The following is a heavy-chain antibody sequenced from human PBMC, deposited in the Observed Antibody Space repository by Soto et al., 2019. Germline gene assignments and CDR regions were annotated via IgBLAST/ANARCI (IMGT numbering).Heavy chain of an antibody. CDR1: GFTFGDYA. CDR2: IRSKAYGGTT. V-gene: IGHV3-49*03. CDR3: TRERGYCSGGSCSYIDAFDI. Sequence: GGSLRLSCTASGFTFGDYAMSWFRQAPGKGLEWVGFIRSKAYGGTTEYAASVKGRFTISRDDSKSIAYLQMNGLKTEDTAVYYCTRERGYCSGGSCSYIDAFDIWGQGTMVTVSS. J-gene: IGHJ3*02. D-gene: IGHD2-15*01.